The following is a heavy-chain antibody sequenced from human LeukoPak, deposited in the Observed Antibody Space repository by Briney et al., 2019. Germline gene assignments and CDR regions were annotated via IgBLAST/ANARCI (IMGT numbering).Heavy chain of an antibody. CDR1: GFTFSSYG. V-gene: IGHV3-30*18. J-gene: IGHJ6*02. Sequence: GGSLRLSCAASGFTFSSYGMHWVRQAPGKGLEWVAVISYDGSNKYYADSVKGRFTISRDNSKNTLYLQMNSLRAEDTAVYYRAKVVAGTFYYYYGMDVWGQGTTVTVSS. D-gene: IGHD2-15*01. CDR2: ISYDGSNK. CDR3: AKVVAGTFYYYYGMDV.